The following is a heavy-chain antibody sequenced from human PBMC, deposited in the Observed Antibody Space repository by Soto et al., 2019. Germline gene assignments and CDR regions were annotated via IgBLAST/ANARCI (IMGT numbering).Heavy chain of an antibody. CDR3: ARDLAGGDELYYYGSRSPHNAFDI. CDR1: GGSISSGGYY. J-gene: IGHJ3*02. V-gene: IGHV4-31*03. D-gene: IGHD3-10*01. Sequence: PSETLSLTCTVSGGSISSGGYYWSWIRQHPGKGLEWIGYIYYSGSTYYNPSLKSRVTISVDTSKNQFSLKLSSVTAADTAVYYCARDLAGGDELYYYGSRSPHNAFDIWGQGTMVTVSS. CDR2: IYYSGST.